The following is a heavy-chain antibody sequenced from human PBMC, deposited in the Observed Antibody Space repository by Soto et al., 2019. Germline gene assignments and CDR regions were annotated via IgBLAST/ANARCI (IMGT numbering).Heavy chain of an antibody. CDR2: ISWNSGSI. D-gene: IGHD1-20*01. CDR3: AKGYSSFVGYYYGMDV. V-gene: IGHV3-9*01. CDR1: GFTFDDYA. Sequence: EVQLVESGGGLVQPGRSLRLSCAASGFTFDDYAMHWVRQAPGKGLEWVSGISWNSGSIGYADSVKGRFTISRDNAKNSLYLQMNSLRAEDTAVYYCAKGYSSFVGYYYGMDVWGQGTTVTVSS. J-gene: IGHJ6*02.